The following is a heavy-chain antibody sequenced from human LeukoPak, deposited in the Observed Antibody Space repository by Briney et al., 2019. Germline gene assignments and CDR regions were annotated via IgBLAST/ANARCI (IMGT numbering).Heavy chain of an antibody. J-gene: IGHJ4*02. CDR2: ISSSSSYI. V-gene: IGHV3-21*01. Sequence: GSLRLSCAASGFTFSSYSMNWVRQAPGKGLEWVSSISSSSSYIYYADSVKGRFTISRDNAKNSLYLQMNSLRAEDTAVYYCAGSYGSGSPFDYWGQGTLVTASS. CDR1: GFTFSSYS. D-gene: IGHD3-10*01. CDR3: AGSYGSGSPFDY.